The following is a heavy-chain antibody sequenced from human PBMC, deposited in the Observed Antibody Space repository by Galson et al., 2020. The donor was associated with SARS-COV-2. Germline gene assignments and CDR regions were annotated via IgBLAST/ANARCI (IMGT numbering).Heavy chain of an antibody. CDR1: GGSISSSIYF. J-gene: IGHJ4*02. CDR2: TYDSGST. Sequence: SETLSLTCTVSGGSISSSIYFWGWIRQPPGKGLQWIGTTYDSGSTYYDPSLKSRLTISVDTSKNQFSLKLSSVTAADTAVYYCARHGRGELLFPCYYWGQGILVTVSS. CDR3: ARHGRGELLFPCYY. V-gene: IGHV4-39*01. D-gene: IGHD1-26*01.